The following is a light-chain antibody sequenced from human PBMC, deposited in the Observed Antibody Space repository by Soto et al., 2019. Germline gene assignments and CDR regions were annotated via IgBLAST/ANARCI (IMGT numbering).Light chain of an antibody. Sequence: EIVLTQSPGTLSLSPGERATLSCRASQSVSSSYLAWYQQKPGQAPRLLIYGASSRATGIPDRFSGSGSGTDFTLTISRLEPEDFAVYYCQQYGSSSITFGQGRLLEIK. CDR3: QQYGSSSIT. V-gene: IGKV3-20*01. CDR2: GAS. CDR1: QSVSSSY. J-gene: IGKJ5*01.